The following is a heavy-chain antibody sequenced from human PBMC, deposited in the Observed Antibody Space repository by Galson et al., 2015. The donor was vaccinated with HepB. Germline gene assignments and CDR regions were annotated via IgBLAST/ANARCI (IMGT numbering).Heavy chain of an antibody. Sequence: SVKVSCKASGSSFNTYGINWVRQAPGQGLEWIGWINAQNGNTHYAQKVEGRVTITTDTSTTTASLELRSLRSDDTAVYYCARVPTVRGVVFSHWYFDLWGRGTLVTVSS. CDR2: INAQNGNT. CDR3: ARVPTVRGVVFSHWYFDL. D-gene: IGHD3-10*01. CDR1: GSSFNTYG. V-gene: IGHV1-18*01. J-gene: IGHJ2*01.